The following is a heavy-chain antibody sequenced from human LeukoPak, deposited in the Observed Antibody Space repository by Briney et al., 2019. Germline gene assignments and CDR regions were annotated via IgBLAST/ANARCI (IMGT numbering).Heavy chain of an antibody. CDR2: ISYDGSNK. J-gene: IGHJ6*03. CDR3: AKDGGEYYDILTGYYPRLYYMDV. Sequence: GGSLRLSCATSGFTFSDYGVHWVRQAPGKGLEWVGFISYDGSNKYYADSVKGRFTISRDNSKNTLFLQMNSLRAEDTAVYYCAKDGGEYYDILTGYYPRLYYMDVWGKGTTVTISS. V-gene: IGHV3-30*18. CDR1: GFTFSDYG. D-gene: IGHD3-9*01.